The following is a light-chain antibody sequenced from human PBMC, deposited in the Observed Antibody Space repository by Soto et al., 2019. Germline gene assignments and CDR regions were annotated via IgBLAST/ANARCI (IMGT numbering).Light chain of an antibody. CDR2: EVT. CDR1: SSDVGGYNY. CDR3: SSYTSSDPWV. J-gene: IGLJ3*02. Sequence: QSALTQPASVSGSPGQSITISCTGTSSDVGGYNYVSWYQQHPGKAPKLMICEVTNRPSGVSNRFSGSKSGNTASLTISGLQAEDEADYYCSSYTSSDPWVFGGGTKVTVL. V-gene: IGLV2-14*01.